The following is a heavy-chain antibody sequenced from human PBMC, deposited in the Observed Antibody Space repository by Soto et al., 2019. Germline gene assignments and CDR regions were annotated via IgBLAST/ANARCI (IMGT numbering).Heavy chain of an antibody. CDR1: GFTFSRFW. CDR3: ARTGGSCSGGSCTYYYFYGMDV. J-gene: IGHJ6*02. CDR2: INSDGSST. D-gene: IGHD2-15*01. Sequence: EVQLVESGGGLVQPGGSLRVSCAASGFTFSRFWMHWVRQAPGMGLVWVSRINSDGSSTNYADSVKGRFTISRDNAKNKLYQHMYSLSAEDTDVYYCARTGGSCSGGSCTYYYFYGMDVCCQGNTVTVCS. V-gene: IGHV3-74*01.